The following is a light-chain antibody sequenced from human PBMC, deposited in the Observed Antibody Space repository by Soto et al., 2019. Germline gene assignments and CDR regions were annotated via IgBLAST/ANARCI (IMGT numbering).Light chain of an antibody. CDR1: SSDVGGYNY. Sequence: QSVLTQPRSVSGSPGQSVTISCTGTSSDVGGYNYVSWYQQHPGKAPKLMIYDVSKRPSGVPDRFSGSKSGNTASLTISWLQAEDEADYYCCSYAGSYTGVFGGGTQLTVL. CDR3: CSYAGSYTGV. V-gene: IGLV2-11*01. CDR2: DVS. J-gene: IGLJ3*02.